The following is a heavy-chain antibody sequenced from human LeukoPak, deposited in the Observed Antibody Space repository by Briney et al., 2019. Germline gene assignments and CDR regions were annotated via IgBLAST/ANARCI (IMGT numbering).Heavy chain of an antibody. CDR1: GFTFSSYS. CDR3: AKMGLVVPAAIYMDV. V-gene: IGHV3-21*01. J-gene: IGHJ6*03. CDR2: ISSSSSYI. Sequence: GGSLRLSCAASGFTFSSYSMNWVRQAPGKGLEWVSSISSSSSYIYYADSVKGRFTISRDNAKNSLYLQMNSLRAEDTAVYYCAKMGLVVPAAIYMDVWGKGTTVTVSS. D-gene: IGHD2-2*01.